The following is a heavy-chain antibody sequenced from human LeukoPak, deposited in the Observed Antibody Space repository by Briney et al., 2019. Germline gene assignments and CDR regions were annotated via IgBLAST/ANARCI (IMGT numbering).Heavy chain of an antibody. CDR2: ITSSSSYI. CDR3: ARALIGYYFDY. Sequence: PGGSLRLSCAASGFTFSSYSMSWVRQAAGKGREWVSSITSSSSYIYYADSVKARFTISRDKAKNSLYLQMNSLRAEDTAVYYCARALIGYYFDYWGQGTLVTVSS. V-gene: IGHV3-21*01. J-gene: IGHJ4*02. D-gene: IGHD2-8*01. CDR1: GFTFSSYS.